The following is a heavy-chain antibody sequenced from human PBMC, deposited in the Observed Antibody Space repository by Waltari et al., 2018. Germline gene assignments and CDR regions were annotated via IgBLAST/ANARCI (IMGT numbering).Heavy chain of an antibody. Sequence: EVQLVESGGGLVQPGGSLRLSCEGSGFPFRSFWMHWVRQAPGKGLVWISRINSEGSSTGYADSVKGRFTISRDNAKNTLYLQMDSLRAEDTAVYYCARIGLGATGYRHWGQGTLVTVSS. CDR2: INSEGSST. D-gene: IGHD2-15*01. V-gene: IGHV3-74*01. CDR3: ARIGLGATGYRH. J-gene: IGHJ4*02. CDR1: GFPFRSFW.